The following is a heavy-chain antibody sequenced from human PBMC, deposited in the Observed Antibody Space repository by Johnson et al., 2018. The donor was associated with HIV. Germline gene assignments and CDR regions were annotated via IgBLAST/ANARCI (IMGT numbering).Heavy chain of an antibody. CDR1: GFTFGFYA. J-gene: IGHJ3*02. CDR3: AKCIWGSSLIDVFDI. Sequence: QVQLVESGGGVVQPGRSLRLSCAASGFTFGFYAMHWVRQAPGKGLEWVATISYDGGNKYYADSVKGRFTISRDNSKNTLYLQMNSLRVEDTAVYYCAKCIWGSSLIDVFDIWGQGTTVIVSS. V-gene: IGHV3-30*18. CDR2: ISYDGGNK. D-gene: IGHD3-16*01.